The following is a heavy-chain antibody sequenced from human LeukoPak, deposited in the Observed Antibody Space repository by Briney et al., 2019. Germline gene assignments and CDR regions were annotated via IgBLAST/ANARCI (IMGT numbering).Heavy chain of an antibody. V-gene: IGHV3-11*01. CDR2: ISSSGSTI. J-gene: IGHJ5*02. CDR3: ARLIVVVPAARYWFDP. CDR1: GFTFSDYY. Sequence: GGSLRLSCAASGFTFSDYYMSWIRQAPGKGLEWVSYISSSGSTIYYADSVKGRFTISRDNAKNSLYLQMNSLRAEDTAVYYCARLIVVVPAARYWFDPWGQGTLVTVSS. D-gene: IGHD2-2*01.